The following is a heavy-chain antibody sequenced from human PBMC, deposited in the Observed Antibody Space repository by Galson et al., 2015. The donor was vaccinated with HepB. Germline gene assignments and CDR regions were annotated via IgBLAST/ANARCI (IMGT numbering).Heavy chain of an antibody. V-gene: IGHV3-30*04. CDR3: ARDEGYFDRPHWYFDL. J-gene: IGHJ2*01. CDR1: GFTFSSYA. Sequence: SLRLSCAASGFTFSSYAMHWVRQAPGKGLEWVAVISYDGSNKYYADSVKGRFTISRDNSKNTLYLQMNSLRAEDTAVYYCARDEGYFDRPHWYFDLWGRGTLVTVSS. D-gene: IGHD3-9*01. CDR2: ISYDGSNK.